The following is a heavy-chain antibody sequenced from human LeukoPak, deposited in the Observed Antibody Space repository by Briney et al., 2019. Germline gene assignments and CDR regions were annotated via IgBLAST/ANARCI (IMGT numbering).Heavy chain of an antibody. D-gene: IGHD6-19*01. J-gene: IGHJ4*02. CDR1: GFTFSNYW. V-gene: IGHV3-74*01. Sequence: GGSLRLSWAASGFTFSNYWMHWVRQAPGKGLVWVSRINSDGGSTSYADSVKGRFTITRDNAENTLYLQMNSLRAEDTAVYYCATYSSGFGYWGQGTLVTVSS. CDR2: INSDGGST. CDR3: ATYSSGFGY.